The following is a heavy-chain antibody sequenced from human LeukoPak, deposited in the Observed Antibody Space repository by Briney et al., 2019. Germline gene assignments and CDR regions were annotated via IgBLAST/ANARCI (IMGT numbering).Heavy chain of an antibody. D-gene: IGHD3-22*01. Sequence: ASVTVSCKASGYSLSGYYMHWVRQAPGQGLAWMGWINPNSGGTNYAQKFQGRVTMTRDTSISTAYMELSRLRSDDTAVYYCARPDGNHYYDSSGYLIVWGQGTLVTVSS. CDR3: ARPDGNHYYDSSGYLIV. V-gene: IGHV1-2*02. CDR1: GYSLSGYY. J-gene: IGHJ4*02. CDR2: INPNSGGT.